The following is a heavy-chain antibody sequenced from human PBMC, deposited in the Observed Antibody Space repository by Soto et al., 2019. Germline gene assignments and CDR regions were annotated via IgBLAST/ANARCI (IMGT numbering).Heavy chain of an antibody. CDR3: ARFTRTYCSGGSCYYWLSGSYYKGNYYGMDV. D-gene: IGHD2-15*01. Sequence: ASVKVSCKASGYTFTSYDTNWVRQATGQGLEWMGWMNPNSGNTGYAQKFQGRVTMTRNTSISTAYMELSSLRSEDTAVYYCARFTRTYCSGGSCYYWLSGSYYKGNYYGMDVWGQGTTVTVSS. J-gene: IGHJ6*02. V-gene: IGHV1-8*01. CDR1: GYTFTSYD. CDR2: MNPNSGNT.